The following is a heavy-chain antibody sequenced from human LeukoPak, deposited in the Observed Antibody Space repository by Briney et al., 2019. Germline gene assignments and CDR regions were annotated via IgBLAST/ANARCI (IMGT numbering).Heavy chain of an antibody. CDR1: GGSISSGDYY. V-gene: IGHV4-30-4*01. J-gene: IGHJ5*02. D-gene: IGHD1-1*01. CDR2: IYYSGST. CDR3: ARGKVRTGWFDP. Sequence: PSETLSLTCTVSGGSISSGDYYWSWIRQPPGKGLEWIGYIYYSGSTYYNPSLKSRVTISVDTSKNQFSLKLSSVTAADTAVYYCARGKVRTGWFDPWGQGTLVTVSS.